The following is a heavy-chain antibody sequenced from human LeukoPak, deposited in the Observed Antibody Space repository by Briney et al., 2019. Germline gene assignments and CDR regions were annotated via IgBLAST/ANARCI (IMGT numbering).Heavy chain of an antibody. D-gene: IGHD6-13*01. CDR1: GGSISSGGYS. CDR3: VRDAIAAAGTRCYYYYMDV. V-gene: IGHV4-30-2*01. J-gene: IGHJ6*03. CDR2: IYHSGST. Sequence: SETLSLTCAVSGGSISSGGYSWSWIRQPPGKGLEWIGYIYHSGSTYYNPSLKSRVTISVDRSKNQFSLKLSSVTAADTAVYYCVRDAIAAAGTRCYYYYMDVWGKGTTVTVSS.